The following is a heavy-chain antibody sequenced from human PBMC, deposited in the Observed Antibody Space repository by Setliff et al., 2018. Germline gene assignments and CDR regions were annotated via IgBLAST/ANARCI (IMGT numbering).Heavy chain of an antibody. D-gene: IGHD3-22*01. J-gene: IGHJ5*02. CDR1: GASISSYY. Sequence: KPSETLSLTCTVSGASISSYYWSWIRQPAGKGLEWIGRIYTSGRTNYNPSLKSRATMSVDTSKNQFSLKLSSVTAADTAVYYCARDSKYYYDSSGYYWNWFDPWGQGTLVTVS. V-gene: IGHV4-4*07. CDR3: ARDSKYYYDSSGYYWNWFDP. CDR2: IYTSGRT.